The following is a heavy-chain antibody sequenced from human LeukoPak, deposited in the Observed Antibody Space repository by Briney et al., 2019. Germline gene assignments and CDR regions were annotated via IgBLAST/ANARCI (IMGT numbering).Heavy chain of an antibody. J-gene: IGHJ4*02. CDR3: ASSIAAAGTGISYYFDY. CDR1: GYTFTGYY. CDR2: INPNSGGT. Sequence: ASVTVSCKASGYTFTGYYMHWVRQAPGQGLEWMGWINPNSGGTNYAQKFQGRVTMTRDTSISTAYMELSRLRSDDTAVYYCASSIAAAGTGISYYFDYWGQGTLVTVSS. D-gene: IGHD6-13*01. V-gene: IGHV1-2*02.